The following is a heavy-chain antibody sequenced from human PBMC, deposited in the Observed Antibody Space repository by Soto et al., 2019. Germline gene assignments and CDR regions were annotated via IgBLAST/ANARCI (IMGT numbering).Heavy chain of an antibody. CDR2: IYYSGST. D-gene: IGHD1-26*01. V-gene: IGHV4-30-4*01. CDR1: GGSISSGDYY. CDR3: AGRRSRGRALLFDP. J-gene: IGHJ5*02. Sequence: QVQLQESGPGLVKPSQTLSLTCTVSGGSISSGDYYWTWIRQSPGKGLEWIGYIYYSGSTYYNPSLKSRVTISVDTSKNHFSLKLISVTAADTAVYYCAGRRSRGRALLFDPWGQGTLVTVSS.